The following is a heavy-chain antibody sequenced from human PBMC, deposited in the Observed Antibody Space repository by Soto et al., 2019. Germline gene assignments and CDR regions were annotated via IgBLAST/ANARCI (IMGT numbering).Heavy chain of an antibody. CDR3: AYRCPFRLRLDY. D-gene: IGHD2-21*02. CDR2: IYWDDDK. J-gene: IGHJ4*02. V-gene: IGHV2-5*02. Sequence: QITLKESGPTLVKPTQTLTLTCSFSGFSLSTSGVGVGWIRQPPGKALEWLALIYWDDDKRYSPSLKNRLTITKDTAKDQVVLTMSNMDPVDTATYYCAYRCPFRLRLDYWGQGTLVTVSS. CDR1: GFSLSTSGVG.